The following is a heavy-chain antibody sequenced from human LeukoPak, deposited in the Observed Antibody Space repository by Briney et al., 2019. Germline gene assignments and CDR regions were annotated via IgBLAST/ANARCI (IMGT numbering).Heavy chain of an antibody. J-gene: IGHJ4*02. D-gene: IGHD3-16*02. Sequence: ASVKVSCTASGYTFTGYYMHWVRQAPGQGLEWMGWINPNSGGTNYAQKFQGRVTMTRDTSISTAYMELRGLTSDDTAVFFCARVATIWGSHRYFDYWGQGTLVTVSS. CDR2: INPNSGGT. CDR1: GYTFTGYY. CDR3: ARVATIWGSHRYFDY. V-gene: IGHV1-2*02.